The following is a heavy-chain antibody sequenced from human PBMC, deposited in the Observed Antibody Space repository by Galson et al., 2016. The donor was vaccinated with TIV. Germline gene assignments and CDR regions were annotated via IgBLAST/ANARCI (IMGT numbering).Heavy chain of an antibody. Sequence: SVKVSCKASGGTFSFYAINWVRQAPGQGLEWMGRIIPVFGTTDYAQKFRGRVTMTRNTSVRTAYMELSSLRSEDTAVYYCARSGDYGDYWGQGTLVTVSS. V-gene: IGHV1-69*05. J-gene: IGHJ4*02. CDR3: ARSGDYGDY. CDR2: IIPVFGTT. CDR1: GGTFSFYA. D-gene: IGHD4-17*01.